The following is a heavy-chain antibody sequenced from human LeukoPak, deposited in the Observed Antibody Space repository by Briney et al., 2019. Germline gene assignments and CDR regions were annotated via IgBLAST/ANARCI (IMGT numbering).Heavy chain of an antibody. D-gene: IGHD5-18*01. V-gene: IGHV4-34*01. CDR2: INHSGST. Sequence: SETLSLTCAVYGGSFSGYYWSWIRQPPGKGLEWIGEINHSGSTNYNPSLKSRVTISVDTSKNQFSLKLSSVTAADTAVYYCARRRGYSYGYGYYYMDVWGKGTTVTVSS. CDR1: GGSFSGYY. J-gene: IGHJ6*03. CDR3: ARRRGYSYGYGYYYMDV.